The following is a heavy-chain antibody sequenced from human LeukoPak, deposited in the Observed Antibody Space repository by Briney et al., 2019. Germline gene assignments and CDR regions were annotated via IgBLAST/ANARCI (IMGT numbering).Heavy chain of an antibody. V-gene: IGHV3-30-3*02. CDR3: AKSVTDYYYYYMDV. CDR2: ISYDGSNK. CDR1: GFTFSSYA. Sequence: GGSLRLSCAASGFTFSSYAMHWVRQAPGKGLEWVAVISYDGSNKYYADSVKGRFTISRDNSKNTLYLQMNSPRAEDTAVYYCAKSVTDYYYYYMDVWGKGTTVTVSS. D-gene: IGHD4-17*01. J-gene: IGHJ6*03.